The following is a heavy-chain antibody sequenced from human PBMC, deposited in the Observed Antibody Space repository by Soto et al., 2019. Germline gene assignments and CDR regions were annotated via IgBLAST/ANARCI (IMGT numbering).Heavy chain of an antibody. CDR2: ISAYNGNT. V-gene: IGHV1-18*01. J-gene: IGHJ6*02. D-gene: IGHD2-21*02. CDR3: ARGGEAYCGGVCYSRGVPATYYYYGMDV. Sequence: ASVKVSCKASGYTFTSYGISWVRQAPGQGLEWMGWISAYNGNTNYAQKLQGRVTMTTDTSTSTAYMELRSLRSDDTAVYFCARGGEAYCGGVCYSRGVPATYYYYGMDVWGQGTTVTVSS. CDR1: GYTFTSYG.